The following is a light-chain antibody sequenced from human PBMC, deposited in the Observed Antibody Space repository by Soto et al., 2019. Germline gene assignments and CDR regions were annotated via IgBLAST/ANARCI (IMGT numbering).Light chain of an antibody. CDR1: SSNIGSNY. CDR2: RNN. J-gene: IGLJ2*01. V-gene: IGLV1-47*01. CDR3: AAWDDSLSGPV. Sequence: QSVLTQPPSASGTPGQRVTISCSGSSSNIGSNYVYWYQQLPGTAPKLLIYRNNQRTAGVPDRFSGSKSGTSASLAISGLRSEEEADYYCAAWDDSLSGPVFCGGTKLTVL.